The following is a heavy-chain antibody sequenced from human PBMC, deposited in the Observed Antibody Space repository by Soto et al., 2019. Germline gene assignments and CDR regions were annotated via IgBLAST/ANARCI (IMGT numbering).Heavy chain of an antibody. Sequence: EVQLLDSGGGLVQPGGSLRLSCAASGFTFSNYAVTWVRQGPGKGLEWVSGISGSGGRSHYADSVKGRFTISRDNSKSTLYLQMNSLRAEDTAVYYCAKAYFVWSSEQPYYFDYWGQGTLVTVSS. V-gene: IGHV3-23*01. CDR3: AKAYFVWSSEQPYYFDY. CDR1: GFTFSNYA. CDR2: ISGSGGRS. J-gene: IGHJ4*02. D-gene: IGHD3-16*01.